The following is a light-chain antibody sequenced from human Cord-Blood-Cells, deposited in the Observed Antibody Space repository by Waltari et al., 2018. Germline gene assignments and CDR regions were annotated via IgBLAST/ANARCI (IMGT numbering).Light chain of an antibody. V-gene: IGLV3-19*01. Sequence: SSELTPHPAVSVALGQTATTTCLGDCLRSNYAGAYQQKPGQPPVLVIYGKNNRPSGIPDRFSGSSSGNTASLTITGAQAEDEADYYCNSRDSSGNHVVFGGGTKLTVL. J-gene: IGLJ2*01. CDR3: NSRDSSGNHVV. CDR2: GKN. CDR1: CLRSNY.